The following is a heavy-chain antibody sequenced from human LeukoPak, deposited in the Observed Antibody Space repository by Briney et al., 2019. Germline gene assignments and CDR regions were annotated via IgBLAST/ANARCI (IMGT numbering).Heavy chain of an antibody. V-gene: IGHV4-61*02. CDR1: GGSISSGSYY. D-gene: IGHD3-16*01. CDR2: TYTSGST. J-gene: IGHJ4*02. CDR3: ASANTGDDFGY. Sequence: SETLSLTCAVSGGSISSGSYYWSWIRQPAGKGLEWIGRTYTSGSTNYNPSLKSRVTISVDTSKNQFSLKLSSVTAADTAVYYCASANTGDDFGYWGQGTLVTVSS.